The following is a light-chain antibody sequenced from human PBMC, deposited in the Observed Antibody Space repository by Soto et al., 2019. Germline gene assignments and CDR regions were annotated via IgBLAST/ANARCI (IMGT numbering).Light chain of an antibody. J-gene: IGLJ3*02. CDR2: GNN. CDR3: AACDDSLSGPV. V-gene: IGLV1-44*01. CDR1: SSNIGSNT. Sequence: QSVLTQPPSASGTPGQRVTISCSGSSSNIGSNTVNWYQQHPGTDPKLLIYGNNQRPSGVPDRFSGSKSGTSASLAISGLQSEDEADYYCAACDDSLSGPVFGGGTKLTVL.